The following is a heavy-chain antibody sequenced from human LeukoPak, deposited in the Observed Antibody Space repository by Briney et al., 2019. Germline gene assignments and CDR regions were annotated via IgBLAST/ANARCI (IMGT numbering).Heavy chain of an antibody. J-gene: IGHJ4*02. Sequence: GRSLRLSCAASGFTLSSYAMHWVRQAPGKGLEWVAVISYDGSNKYYADSVKGRFTISRDNSKNTLYLQMNSLRAEDTAVYYCARDRGQLVNDYWGQGTLVTVSS. D-gene: IGHD6-13*01. CDR3: ARDRGQLVNDY. CDR1: GFTLSSYA. CDR2: ISYDGSNK. V-gene: IGHV3-30*04.